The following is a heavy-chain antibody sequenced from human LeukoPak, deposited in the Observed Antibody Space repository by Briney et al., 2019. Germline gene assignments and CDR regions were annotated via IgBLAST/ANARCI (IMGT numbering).Heavy chain of an antibody. D-gene: IGHD2-21*02. Sequence: GGSLRLSCAASGFTFSSYSMNWVRQAPGKGLEWVSSISSSSSYIYYADSVKGRFTISRDNAENSLYLQMNSLRAEDTAVYYCARGYLDCGGDCSDYWGQGTLVTVSS. J-gene: IGHJ4*02. CDR1: GFTFSSYS. CDR2: ISSSSSYI. V-gene: IGHV3-21*01. CDR3: ARGYLDCGGDCSDY.